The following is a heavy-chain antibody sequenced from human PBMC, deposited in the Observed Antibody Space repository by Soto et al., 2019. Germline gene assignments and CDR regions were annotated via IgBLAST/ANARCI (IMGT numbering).Heavy chain of an antibody. Sequence: SVKVSCKASGGTFSSYAISWVRQAPGQGLEWMGGIIPIFGTANYAQKFQGRVTITADESTSTAYMELSSLRSEDTAVYYCARDRYYGSGSHSPIWGQGTMVTVSS. CDR2: IIPIFGTA. CDR3: ARDRYYGSGSHSPI. D-gene: IGHD3-10*01. V-gene: IGHV1-69*13. J-gene: IGHJ3*02. CDR1: GGTFSSYA.